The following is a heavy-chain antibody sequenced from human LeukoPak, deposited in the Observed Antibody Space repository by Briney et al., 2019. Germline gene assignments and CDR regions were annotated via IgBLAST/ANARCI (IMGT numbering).Heavy chain of an antibody. CDR3: AREVHKEVDY. Sequence: PSETLSLTCTVSGGSISSDSHYWSWIRQPAGTGLEWIGRIYASGSTNYNPSLKSRATISVDTSKNQFSLKLSSVTAADTAVYYCAREVHKEVDYWGQGTLATVSS. V-gene: IGHV4-61*02. CDR1: GGSISSDSHY. J-gene: IGHJ4*02. D-gene: IGHD3-10*01. CDR2: IYASGST.